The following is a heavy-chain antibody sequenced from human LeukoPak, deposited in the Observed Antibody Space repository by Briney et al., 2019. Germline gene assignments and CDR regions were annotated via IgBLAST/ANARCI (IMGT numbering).Heavy chain of an antibody. CDR1: GFTFSSYG. Sequence: GGSLRLSCAASGFTFSSYGMHWVRQAPGKGLEWVAFIRYDGSNKYYADSVKGRFTISRDNSKNTLYLQMNSLRAEDTAVYYCAKVAAAGSRYYYYCMDVWGKGTTVTISS. CDR3: AKVAAAGSRYYYYCMDV. D-gene: IGHD6-13*01. CDR2: IRYDGSNK. V-gene: IGHV3-30*02. J-gene: IGHJ6*03.